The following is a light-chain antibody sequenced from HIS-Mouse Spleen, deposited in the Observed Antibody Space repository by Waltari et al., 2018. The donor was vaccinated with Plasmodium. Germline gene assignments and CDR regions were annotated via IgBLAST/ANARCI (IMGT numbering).Light chain of an antibody. J-gene: IGLJ2*01. CDR3: CSYAGSYTLV. Sequence: QSALTQPRPVSGSPGQSVTISCTGTSRYVGGYNYVSWYQQHPGKAPKLIIYDVSKRPSGVPDRFSGSKSGNTSSLTISGLQAEDEADYYCCSYAGSYTLVFGGGTKLTVL. CDR2: DVS. V-gene: IGLV2-11*01. CDR1: SRYVGGYNY.